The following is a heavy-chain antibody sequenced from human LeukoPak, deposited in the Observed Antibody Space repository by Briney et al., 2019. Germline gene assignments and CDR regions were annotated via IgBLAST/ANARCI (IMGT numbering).Heavy chain of an antibody. V-gene: IGHV3-7*01. CDR1: GLTFRSHW. CDR3: ARGLTRDYYYYMDV. Sequence: PGGSLRLSCAASGLTFRSHWMSWVRQAPGKGLELVANIKQDGSEKYYVDSVKGRFTISRDNAKNSLYLQMNSLRAEDTAVYYCARGLTRDYYYYMDVWGKGTTVTVSS. D-gene: IGHD2-21*01. J-gene: IGHJ6*03. CDR2: IKQDGSEK.